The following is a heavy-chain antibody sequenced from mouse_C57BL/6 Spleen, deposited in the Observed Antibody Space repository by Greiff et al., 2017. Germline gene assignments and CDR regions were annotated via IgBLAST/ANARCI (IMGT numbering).Heavy chain of an antibody. CDR1: GYTFTDYN. D-gene: IGHD1-1*01. J-gene: IGHJ2*01. CDR3: ARRGVVAPYYFDY. Sequence: VQLQQSGPELVKPGASVKIPCKASGYTFTDYNMDWVKQSHGKSLEWIGDINPNNGGTIYNQKFKGKATLTVDKSSSTAYMELRSLTSEDTAVYYCARRGVVAPYYFDYWGQGTTLTVSS. CDR2: INPNNGGT. V-gene: IGHV1-18*01.